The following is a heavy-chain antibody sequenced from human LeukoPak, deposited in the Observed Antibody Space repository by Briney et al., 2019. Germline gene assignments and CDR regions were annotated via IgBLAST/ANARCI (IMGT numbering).Heavy chain of an antibody. CDR3: ARGGGLDV. J-gene: IGHJ6*02. CDR2: INHNGNVN. Sequence: GGSLRLSCAASGFTFSSYWMNWACQAPGKGLEWVASINHNGNVNYYVDSVKGRFTISRDNAKNSLYLQMSNLRAEDTAVYFCARGGGLDVWAQGATVTVSS. D-gene: IGHD3-16*01. CDR1: GFTFSSYW. V-gene: IGHV3-7*03.